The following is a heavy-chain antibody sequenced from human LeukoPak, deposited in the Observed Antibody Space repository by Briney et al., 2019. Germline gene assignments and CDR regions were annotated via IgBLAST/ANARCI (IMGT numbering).Heavy chain of an antibody. CDR3: ARSDWFDP. CDR2: TKSDGSST. J-gene: IGHJ5*02. Sequence: GGSLRLSCVASGXTFSSYWMHWVRQAPGKGLVWVSRTKSDGSSTTYADSVKGRFTISRDNAKNTLYLQMNSLRVEDTAVYYCARSDWFDPWGQGTLVTVSS. V-gene: IGHV3-74*01. CDR1: GXTFSSYW.